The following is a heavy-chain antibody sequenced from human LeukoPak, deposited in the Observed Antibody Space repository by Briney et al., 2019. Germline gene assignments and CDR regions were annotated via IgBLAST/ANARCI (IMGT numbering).Heavy chain of an antibody. CDR2: INPRGST. J-gene: IGHJ3*02. CDR3: ARATYGSVFDAFDI. D-gene: IGHD3-10*01. V-gene: IGHV4-34*01. CDR1: GGSFSGYY. Sequence: SETLSLTCAISGGSFSGYYWSWIRQPPGKGLEWIGEINPRGSTTYNPSLNSRGTISVDTSKNHFSLKLTSVTAADTAVYYCARATYGSVFDAFDIWGQGTMVTVSS.